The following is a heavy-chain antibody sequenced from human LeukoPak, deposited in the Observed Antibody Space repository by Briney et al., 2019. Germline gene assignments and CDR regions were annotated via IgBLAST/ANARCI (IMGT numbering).Heavy chain of an antibody. Sequence: SETLSLTCTVSGGSISSYYWSWIRQPPEKGLEWIGYIYYSGSTNYNPSLKSRVTISVDTSKNQFSLKLSSVTAADTAVYYCARDSIAVAGTKFDPWGQGTLVTVSS. CDR1: GGSISSYY. CDR2: IYYSGST. J-gene: IGHJ5*02. V-gene: IGHV4-59*12. CDR3: ARDSIAVAGTKFDP. D-gene: IGHD6-19*01.